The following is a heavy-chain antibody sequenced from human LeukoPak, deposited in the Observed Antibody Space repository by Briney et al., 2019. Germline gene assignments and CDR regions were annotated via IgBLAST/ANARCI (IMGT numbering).Heavy chain of an antibody. CDR3: ARGHSGWFAEYFQH. J-gene: IGHJ1*01. Sequence: SETLSLTFAVYGGSFSGYYWSWIRQPPGKGLEWIGEINHSGSTNYNPSLKSRVTISVDTSKNQLSLKLSSVTAADTAVYYCARGHSGWFAEYFQHWGQGTLVTVSS. D-gene: IGHD6-19*01. CDR2: INHSGST. V-gene: IGHV4-34*01. CDR1: GGSFSGYY.